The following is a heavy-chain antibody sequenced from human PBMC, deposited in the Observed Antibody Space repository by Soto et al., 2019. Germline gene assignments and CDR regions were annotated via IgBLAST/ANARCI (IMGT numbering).Heavy chain of an antibody. CDR2: ISYDGSNK. J-gene: IGHJ4*02. Sequence: VQMVESGGGVVQPGRSRRLSCSASGFTFSSYAMHWVRQAPGKGLEWVAVISYDGSNKYYADSVKGRFTISRDNSKNTLYLQINSLRAEDTAVYYCARASLEWLLSYWGQGTLVTVSS. CDR1: GFTFSSYA. V-gene: IGHV3-30-3*01. CDR3: ARASLEWLLSY. D-gene: IGHD3-3*02.